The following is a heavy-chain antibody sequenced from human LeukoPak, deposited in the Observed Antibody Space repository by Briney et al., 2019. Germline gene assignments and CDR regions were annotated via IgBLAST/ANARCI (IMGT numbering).Heavy chain of an antibody. V-gene: IGHV1-2*06. CDR1: GGTFSSYA. D-gene: IGHD6-6*01. CDR2: INPNSGGT. J-gene: IGHJ6*02. CDR3: ARVSIAARRYYYYGMDV. Sequence: ASVKVSCKASGGTFSSYAISWVRQAPGQGLEWMGRINPNSGGTNYAQKFQGRVTMTRDTSISTAYMELSRLRSDDTAVYYCARVSIAARRYYYYGMDVWGQGTTVTVSS.